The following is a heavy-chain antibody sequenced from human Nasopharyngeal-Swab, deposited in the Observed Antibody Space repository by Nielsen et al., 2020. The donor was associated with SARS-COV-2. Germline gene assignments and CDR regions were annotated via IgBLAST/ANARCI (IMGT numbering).Heavy chain of an antibody. V-gene: IGHV3-21*04. J-gene: IGHJ4*02. Sequence: GESLKISCAASGFTFSSYSMNWVRQAPGKGLEWVSSISSSSSYIYYADSVKGRFTISRDNAKNSLYLQMNSLRAEDTAVYYCAKNTQTLSTVTIDYWGQGTLVTVSS. D-gene: IGHD4-17*01. CDR3: AKNTQTLSTVTIDY. CDR2: ISSSSSYI. CDR1: GFTFSSYS.